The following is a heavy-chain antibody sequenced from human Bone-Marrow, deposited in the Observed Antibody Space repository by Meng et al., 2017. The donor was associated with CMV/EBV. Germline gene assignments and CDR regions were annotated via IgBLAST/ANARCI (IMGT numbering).Heavy chain of an antibody. D-gene: IGHD4/OR15-4a*01. CDR3: AREGGANKGQDYYYGMDV. CDR1: GFTVSSNE. J-gene: IGHJ6*02. V-gene: IGHV3-21*01. CDR2: ISSSSSYI. Sequence: GESLKISCAASGFTVSSNEMSWVRKAPGKGLEWVSSISSSSSYIYYADSVKGRFTISRDNAKNTLYLQMNSMRAEDTAVEYYAREGGANKGQDYYYGMDVWGQGTTVTVSS.